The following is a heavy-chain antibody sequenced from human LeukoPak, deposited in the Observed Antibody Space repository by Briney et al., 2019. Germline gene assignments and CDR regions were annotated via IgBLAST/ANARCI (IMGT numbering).Heavy chain of an antibody. J-gene: IGHJ4*02. D-gene: IGHD2-8*01. V-gene: IGHV4-30-4*01. CDR1: GGSLSSGDYY. CDR2: IYYSGST. Sequence: PSQTLSLTCTVSGGSLSSGDYYWSWIRQPPGKGLEWIGYIYYSGSTYYNPSLKSRVTISVDTSKNQFSLKLSSVTAADTAVYYCARGDIVLMVYASHRGQGTLVTVSS. CDR3: ARGDIVLMVYASH.